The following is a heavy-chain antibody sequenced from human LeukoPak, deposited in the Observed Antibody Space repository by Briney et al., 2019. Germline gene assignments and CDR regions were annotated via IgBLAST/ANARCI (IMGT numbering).Heavy chain of an antibody. CDR2: IIPILGIA. V-gene: IGHV1-69*04. CDR1: GGTFSSYA. D-gene: IGHD2-15*01. Sequence: SVKVSCKASGGTFSSYAISWVRQAPGQGLGWMGRIIPILGIANYAQKFQGRVTITADKSTSTAYMELSSLRSEDTAVYYCARDHYCSGGSCSTLFYYYYGMDVWGQGTTVTVSS. CDR3: ARDHYCSGGSCSTLFYYYYGMDV. J-gene: IGHJ6*02.